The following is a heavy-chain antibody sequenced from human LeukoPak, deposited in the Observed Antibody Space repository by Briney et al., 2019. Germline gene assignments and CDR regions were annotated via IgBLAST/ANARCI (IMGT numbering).Heavy chain of an antibody. CDR3: ARAVYGGFLDY. CDR2: ITPNSGGT. J-gene: IGHJ4*02. CDR1: GYTFTGYN. D-gene: IGHD4-23*01. Sequence: GASVKVSCKASGYTFTGYNMHWVRQAPGQGLEWMGWITPNSGGTNSAQKFQGRVTKTRDTSISTAYMELSTLTSDDTAVYYCARAVYGGFLDYWGQGTLVTVSS. V-gene: IGHV1-2*02.